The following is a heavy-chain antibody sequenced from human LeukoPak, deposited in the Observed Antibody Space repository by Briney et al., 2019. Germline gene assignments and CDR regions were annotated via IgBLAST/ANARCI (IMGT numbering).Heavy chain of an antibody. CDR2: INVGNANT. Sequence: GASVKVSCKASGYTFTTYAIHWVRQAPGQGLEWMGWINVGNANTRYSQKFQGRVTITRDTSASTAYIEMSSLKSEDTAVYYCARAYRGGDCYNDYWGQGTLVTVSS. J-gene: IGHJ4*02. CDR1: GYTFTTYA. D-gene: IGHD2-21*02. CDR3: ARAYRGGDCYNDY. V-gene: IGHV1-3*01.